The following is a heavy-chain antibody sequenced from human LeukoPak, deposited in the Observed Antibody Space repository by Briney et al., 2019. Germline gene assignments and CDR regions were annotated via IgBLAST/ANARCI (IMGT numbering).Heavy chain of an antibody. V-gene: IGHV1-8*01. Sequence: ASVKVSCKASGYTFTSYDINWVRQATGQGLEWMGWMNPNSGNTGYAQKFQGRVTMTRNTSISTAYMELSSLRSEDTAVYYCARVNPLLWFGELGGYFDYWGQGTLVTVSS. CDR3: ARVNPLLWFGELGGYFDY. J-gene: IGHJ4*02. CDR1: GYTFTSYD. CDR2: MNPNSGNT. D-gene: IGHD3-10*01.